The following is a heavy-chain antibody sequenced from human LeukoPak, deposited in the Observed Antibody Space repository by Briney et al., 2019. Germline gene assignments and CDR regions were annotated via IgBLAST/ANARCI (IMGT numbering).Heavy chain of an antibody. CDR3: AKGGSFYYDTSGYLY. Sequence: PGGSLRLSCAASGFTFSSYAMSWVRQAPEKGLEWVSAISGSGGSTYYADSVKGRFTISRDNSRNTLYLQMNSLRAEDTAVYYCAKGGSFYYDTSGYLYWGQGTLVTVSS. CDR1: GFTFSSYA. V-gene: IGHV3-23*01. CDR2: ISGSGGST. D-gene: IGHD3-22*01. J-gene: IGHJ4*02.